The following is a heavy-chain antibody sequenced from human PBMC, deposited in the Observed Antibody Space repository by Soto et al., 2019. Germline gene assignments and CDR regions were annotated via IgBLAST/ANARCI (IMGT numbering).Heavy chain of an antibody. CDR2: IYSGGST. CDR3: ARVTRRAAAADY. V-gene: IGHV3-66*01. CDR1: GFTVSSNY. D-gene: IGHD6-13*01. Sequence: EVQLVESGGGLVQPGGSLRLSCAASGFTVSSNYMSWVRQAPGKGLEWVSVIYSGGSTYYADSVKGRFTISRDNSKNTLYLQMNSLSAEDTAVYYCARVTRRAAAADYWGQGTLVTVSS. J-gene: IGHJ4*02.